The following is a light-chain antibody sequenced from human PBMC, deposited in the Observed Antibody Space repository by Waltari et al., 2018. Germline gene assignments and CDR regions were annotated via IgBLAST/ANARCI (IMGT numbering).Light chain of an antibody. CDR1: QLLSRSR. Sequence: EFVLTQSPGTLSLSPGERATRSCRASQLLSRSRLAWYQQKPGQAPRLLIYAASSRATGIPDRFSGSGSGTDFSLTISRVEPEDFAVYYCQQYGSSVMYTFGQGTKLEIQ. J-gene: IGKJ2*01. CDR2: AAS. CDR3: QQYGSSVMYT. V-gene: IGKV3-20*01.